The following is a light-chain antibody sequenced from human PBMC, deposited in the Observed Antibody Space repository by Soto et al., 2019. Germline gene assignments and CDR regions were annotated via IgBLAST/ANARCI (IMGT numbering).Light chain of an antibody. Sequence: QPVLTQPPSVSGAPGQRVTISCTGSSSNIGAGYDVHWYQQLPGTAPKLLIYTNSNRPSGVPDRFSGSKSGTSASLAITGLQAEDEAHYYCQSYDGSLSFYVFGTGTKLTVL. CDR2: TNS. V-gene: IGLV1-40*01. CDR1: SSNIGAGYD. J-gene: IGLJ1*01. CDR3: QSYDGSLSFYV.